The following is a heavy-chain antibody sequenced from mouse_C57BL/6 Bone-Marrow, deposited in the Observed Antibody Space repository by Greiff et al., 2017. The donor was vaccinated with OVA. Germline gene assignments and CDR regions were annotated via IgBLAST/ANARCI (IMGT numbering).Heavy chain of an antibody. J-gene: IGHJ2*01. V-gene: IGHV14-4*01. CDR3: TKGSSYEGGD. D-gene: IGHD1-1*01. CDR1: GFNIKDDY. Sequence: VQLQQSGAELVRPGASVKLSCTASGFNIKDDYMHWVKQRPEQGLEWIGWIDPENGDTEYASKFQGKATITADTSSNTAYMQLSSLTSEDTAVYYCTKGSSYEGGDWGQGTTLTVSS. CDR2: IDPENGDT.